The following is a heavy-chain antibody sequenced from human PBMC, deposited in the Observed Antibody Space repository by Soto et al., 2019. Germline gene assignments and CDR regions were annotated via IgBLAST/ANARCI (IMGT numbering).Heavy chain of an antibody. V-gene: IGHV1-2*02. Sequence: ASVKVSCKASGYTFTDYYMHWVRQAPGQGLEWMGWINPNSGATSYAQRFQGRVTMTRDTSISTAYMEPSRLTSDDTAVYYCAREGGDIVQMVYALPWYWGQGTLVTVSS. CDR1: GYTFTDYY. J-gene: IGHJ4*02. CDR2: INPNSGAT. CDR3: AREGGDIVQMVYALPWY. D-gene: IGHD2-8*01.